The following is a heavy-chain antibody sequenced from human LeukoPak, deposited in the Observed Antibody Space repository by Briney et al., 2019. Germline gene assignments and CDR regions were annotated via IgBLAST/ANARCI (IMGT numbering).Heavy chain of an antibody. Sequence: ASVKVSCKASGYTYTGYYMHWVRQAPGQGLEWMGWINPNSGGTNYAQKFQGRVTMTRDTSISTAYMELSRLRSDDTAVYYCARVRGIVATISFLFGYWGQGTLVTVSS. J-gene: IGHJ4*02. V-gene: IGHV1-2*02. CDR3: ARVRGIVATISFLFGY. CDR1: GYTYTGYY. D-gene: IGHD5-12*01. CDR2: INPNSGGT.